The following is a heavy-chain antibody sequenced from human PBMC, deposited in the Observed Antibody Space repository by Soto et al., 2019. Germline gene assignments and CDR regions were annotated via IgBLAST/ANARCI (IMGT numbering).Heavy chain of an antibody. J-gene: IGHJ4*02. CDR3: ARDASRAAYSSSSDY. V-gene: IGHV3-21*01. Sequence: GGSLRLSCAASGFTFSSYSMNWVRQAPGKGLEWVSSISSSSSYIYYADSVKGRFTISRDNAKNSLYLQMNSLRAEDTAVYYCARDASRAAYSSSSDYWGQGTLVTV. CDR1: GFTFSSYS. CDR2: ISSSSSYI. D-gene: IGHD6-6*01.